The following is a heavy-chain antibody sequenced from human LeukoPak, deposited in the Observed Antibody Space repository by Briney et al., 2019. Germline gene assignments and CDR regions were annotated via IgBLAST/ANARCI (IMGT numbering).Heavy chain of an antibody. CDR2: IYTSGST. V-gene: IGHV4-4*07. J-gene: IGHJ3*02. Sequence: SSETLSLTCTVSGGSISSYYWSWIRQPAGKGLEWIGRIYTSGSTNYNPSLKSRVTMSVDTSKNRFSLKLSSVTAADTAVYYCARAGYSSSWYYAFDIWGQGTMVTVSS. D-gene: IGHD6-13*01. CDR3: ARAGYSSSWYYAFDI. CDR1: GGSISSYY.